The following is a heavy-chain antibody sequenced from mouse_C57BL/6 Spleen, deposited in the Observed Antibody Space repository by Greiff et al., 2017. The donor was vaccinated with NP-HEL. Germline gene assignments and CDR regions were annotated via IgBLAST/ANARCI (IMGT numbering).Heavy chain of an antibody. CDR1: GFTFSSYG. CDR3: ARHGGGIPFAY. J-gene: IGHJ3*01. V-gene: IGHV5-6*01. CDR2: ISSGGSYT. Sequence: EVQGVESGGDLVKPGGSLKLSCAASGFTFSSYGMSWVRQTPDKRLEWVATISSGGSYTYYPDSVKGRFTISRDNAKNTLYLQMSSLKSEDTAMYYCARHGGGIPFAYWGQGTLVTVSA.